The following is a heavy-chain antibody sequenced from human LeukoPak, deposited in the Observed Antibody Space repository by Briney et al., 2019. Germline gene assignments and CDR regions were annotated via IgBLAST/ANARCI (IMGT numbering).Heavy chain of an antibody. CDR3: ARAGYSSGYYYSAFNI. CDR1: GFTFSSYD. Sequence: GGSLRLSCAASGFTFSSYDMHWVRQATGKGLEWVSAIGTAGDTYYPGSVKGRFTISRENAKNSLYLQMNSLRAGDTAVYYCARAGYSSGYYYSAFNIWGQGTMVTVSS. V-gene: IGHV3-13*01. D-gene: IGHD3-22*01. J-gene: IGHJ3*02. CDR2: IGTAGDT.